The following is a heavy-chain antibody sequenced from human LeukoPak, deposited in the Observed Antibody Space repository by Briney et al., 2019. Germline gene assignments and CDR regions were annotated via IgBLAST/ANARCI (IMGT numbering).Heavy chain of an antibody. D-gene: IGHD1-20*01. V-gene: IGHV3-53*04. CDR2: IYSGGST. CDR1: GFTVSSNY. CDR3: AKPAGNLITGMADY. Sequence: GGSLRLSCAASGFTVSSNYMSWVRQAPGKGLEWVSVIYSGGSTYYADSVKGRFTISRHNSKNTLYLQMNSLIAEDTAVYYCAKPAGNLITGMADYWGQGTLVTVSS. J-gene: IGHJ4*02.